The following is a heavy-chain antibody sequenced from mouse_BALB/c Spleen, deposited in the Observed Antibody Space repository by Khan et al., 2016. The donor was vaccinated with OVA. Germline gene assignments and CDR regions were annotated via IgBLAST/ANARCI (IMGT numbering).Heavy chain of an antibody. Sequence: EVQLQESGGGLVQPGGSLILSCAASGFDFSRYWMSWARLAPGKGQEWIGEINPGSSTINYTPSLKDKFIISRDNAKNTLYLQMRKVRSEDTALYFGARLGNYGQHANWGQGTLVTVSA. D-gene: IGHD1-2*01. V-gene: IGHV4-2*02. CDR2: INPGSSTI. CDR1: GFDFSRYW. J-gene: IGHJ3*01. CDR3: ARLGNYGQHAN.